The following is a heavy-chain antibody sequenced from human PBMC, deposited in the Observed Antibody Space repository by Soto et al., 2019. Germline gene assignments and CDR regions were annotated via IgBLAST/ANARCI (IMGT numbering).Heavy chain of an antibody. Sequence: QVQLVQSGAEVKKPGASVKVSCKASGYTFTSYGISWVRQAPGQGLEWMGWISAYNGNTNYAQKLQGRVTMTTDTAACTGYMEVRSLRSDDTAVYYCARVEGMYYYYGMDVWGQGTTVTVSS. CDR2: ISAYNGNT. D-gene: IGHD6-13*01. CDR1: GYTFTSYG. CDR3: ARVEGMYYYYGMDV. J-gene: IGHJ6*02. V-gene: IGHV1-18*01.